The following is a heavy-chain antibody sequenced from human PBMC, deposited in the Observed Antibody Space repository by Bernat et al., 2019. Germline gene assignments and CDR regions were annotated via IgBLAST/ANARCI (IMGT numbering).Heavy chain of an antibody. CDR1: GFALSSYA. D-gene: IGHD3-10*01. Sequence: GERGGGGGGGVQPGGSRRRSWAASGFALSSYAMSWVRQAPGKGLEGVSAIRGSGGSTYYADSVKGRFTISRDNSKNTLYLQMNSLRAEDTAVYYCAKMGGSGSYSRTLNWFDPWGQGTLVTVSS. J-gene: IGHJ5*02. CDR3: AKMGGSGSYSRTLNWFDP. V-gene: IGHV3-23*04. CDR2: IRGSGGST.